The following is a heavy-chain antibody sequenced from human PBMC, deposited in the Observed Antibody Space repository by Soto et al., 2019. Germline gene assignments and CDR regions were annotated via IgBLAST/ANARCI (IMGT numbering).Heavy chain of an antibody. D-gene: IGHD3-3*01. Sequence: GGSLRLSCAASGFTFDDYAMHWVRQAPGKGLEWVSGISWNSGSIGYADSVKGRFTISRDNAKNSLYLQMNSLRAEDTALYYCAKDYDFWSGYRDYYYYYMDVWGKGTTVTVSS. CDR2: ISWNSGSI. V-gene: IGHV3-9*01. J-gene: IGHJ6*03. CDR1: GFTFDDYA. CDR3: AKDYDFWSGYRDYYYYYMDV.